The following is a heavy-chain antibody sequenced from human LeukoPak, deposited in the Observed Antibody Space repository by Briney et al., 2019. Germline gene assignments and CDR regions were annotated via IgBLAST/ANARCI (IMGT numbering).Heavy chain of an antibody. V-gene: IGHV3-23*01. Sequence: VGSPRLSCAASAFTFSSYIMSWVRQAPGKGLEWVSAISGSGSGTYYADSVKGRFTISRDKSRNTLYLQMNSLRAEAPAVHYCAKLWSWDAVMAVATSDYLGQ. CDR3: AKLWSWDAVMAVATSDY. D-gene: IGHD2-21*01. J-gene: IGHJ4*02. CDR2: ISGSGSGT. CDR1: AFTFSSYI.